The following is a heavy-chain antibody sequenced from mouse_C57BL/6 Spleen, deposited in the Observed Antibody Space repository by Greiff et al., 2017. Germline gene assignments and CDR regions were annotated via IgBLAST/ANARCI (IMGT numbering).Heavy chain of an antibody. CDR1: GYTFTDYE. J-gene: IGHJ1*03. CDR2: IGPETGGT. Sequence: QVQLQQSGAELVRPGASVTLSCKASGYTFTDYEMHWVKQTPVHGLEWIGAIGPETGGTAYNQKFKGKAILTADKSSSTAYMELRSLTSEDSAVYYCTRSHYYGSSYWYFDVWGTGTTVTVSS. V-gene: IGHV1-15*01. D-gene: IGHD1-1*01. CDR3: TRSHYYGSSYWYFDV.